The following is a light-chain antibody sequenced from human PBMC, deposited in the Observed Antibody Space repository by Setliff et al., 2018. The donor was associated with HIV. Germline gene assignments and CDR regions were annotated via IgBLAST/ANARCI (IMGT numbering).Light chain of an antibody. CDR1: SSDIGGYNY. CDR3: SSYTTTDTYV. CDR2: QLI. Sequence: QSALTQPASVSGSPGQSITISCTGTSSDIGGYNYVSWYQQLPDKAPKLIIFQLINRPSGVSNRFSGSKSGNTASLTISGLQAEDEADYYCSSYTTTDTYVFGIGTKVTVL. J-gene: IGLJ1*01. V-gene: IGLV2-14*01.